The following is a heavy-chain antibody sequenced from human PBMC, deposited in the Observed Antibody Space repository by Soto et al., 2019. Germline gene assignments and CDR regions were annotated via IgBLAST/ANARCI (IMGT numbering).Heavy chain of an antibody. Sequence: QITLKESGPTLVEPTQTLTLTCSFSGFSLTNSGVGVGWFRQAPGKALECLGIIYWDNDRRYNPSVKTRPTITKDTSKNQVVLTMTYMEPVDTGTYYCAHRVTFSVSWEVGWFDSWGQGTPVTVS. CDR2: IYWDNDR. J-gene: IGHJ5*01. CDR3: AHRVTFSVSWEVGWFDS. V-gene: IGHV2-5*02. D-gene: IGHD1-26*01. CDR1: GFSLTNSGVG.